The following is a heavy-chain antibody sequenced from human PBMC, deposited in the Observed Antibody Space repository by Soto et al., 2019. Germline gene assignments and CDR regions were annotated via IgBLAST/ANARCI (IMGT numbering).Heavy chain of an antibody. J-gene: IGHJ4*02. CDR2: IKQDGSEK. V-gene: IGHV3-7*01. D-gene: IGHD2-15*01. Sequence: GGSLRLSCAASGFTFSSYWMSWVRQAPGKGLEWVANIKQDGSEKYYVDSVKGRFAISRDNAKNSLYLQMNSLRAEDTAVYYCAGEGYCSGGSCYDVFDYWGQGT. CDR3: AGEGYCSGGSCYDVFDY. CDR1: GFTFSSYW.